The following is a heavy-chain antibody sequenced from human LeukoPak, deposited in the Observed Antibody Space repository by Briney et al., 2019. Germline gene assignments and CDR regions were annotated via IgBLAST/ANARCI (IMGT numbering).Heavy chain of an antibody. D-gene: IGHD1-26*01. CDR2: IWYDGSYK. J-gene: IGHJ4*02. CDR1: GFTFSNYG. Sequence: GGSLRLSCAASGFTFSNYGMHWVRQAPGKGLEGVAVIWYDGSYKYYVDSVKGRFTISRDNSKNTLYLQMNSLRAEDTAVYYCAKPTRGSGSFLIDYWGQGTLVTVSS. CDR3: AKPTRGSGSFLIDY. V-gene: IGHV3-33*06.